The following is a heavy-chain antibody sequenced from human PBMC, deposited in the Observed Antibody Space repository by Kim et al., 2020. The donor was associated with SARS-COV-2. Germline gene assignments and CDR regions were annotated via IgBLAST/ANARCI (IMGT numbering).Heavy chain of an antibody. CDR2: IRSPAYGGTT. CDR1: GFTFGDYA. J-gene: IGHJ4*02. CDR3: TRDGAGSLYYYDSSGYYYFDY. Sequence: GGSLRLSCTASGFTFGDYAMSWFRQAPGKGLAWVGFIRSPAYGGTTEYAASVKGRFTISRDDYKSIAYLQMNSLKTEDTAVYYCTRDGAGSLYYYDSSGYYYFDYWGQGTLVTVSS. D-gene: IGHD3-22*01. V-gene: IGHV3-49*03.